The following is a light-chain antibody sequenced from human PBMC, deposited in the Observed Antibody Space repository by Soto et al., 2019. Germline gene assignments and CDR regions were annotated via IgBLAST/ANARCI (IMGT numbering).Light chain of an antibody. CDR1: QNIHNY. V-gene: IGKV3-11*01. CDR3: QQRGDWPPLA. CDR2: DAS. Sequence: EIVVTQSPATLSLSPGERATLSCRTSQNIHNYLAWYQQKPGQPPRLVIYDASSRATGVPARFSGSGSGTDCSLTISSLEPEDFAVYYCQQRGDWPPLAFVGGTRVDLK. J-gene: IGKJ4*01.